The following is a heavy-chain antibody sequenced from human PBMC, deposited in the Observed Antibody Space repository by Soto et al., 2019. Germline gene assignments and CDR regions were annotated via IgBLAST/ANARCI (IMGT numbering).Heavy chain of an antibody. J-gene: IGHJ4*02. D-gene: IGHD4-17*01. CDR3: ATAPSDSGDYDY. CDR2: IYTSGST. CDR1: GVSISNFY. Sequence: QVQLQESGPGLVKPSEILSLSCTVSGVSISNFYWSWIRQPAGKGLEWIGRIYTSGSTNDNPSLKSRVTMSVDTSMSQFSLKVSSVTAAGTAVYYCATAPSDSGDYDYWGPGNLVTVSS. V-gene: IGHV4-4*07.